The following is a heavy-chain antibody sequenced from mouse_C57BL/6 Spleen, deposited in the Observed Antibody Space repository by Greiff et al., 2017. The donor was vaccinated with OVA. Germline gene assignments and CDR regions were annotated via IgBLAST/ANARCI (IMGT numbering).Heavy chain of an antibody. J-gene: IGHJ2*01. D-gene: IGHD1-1*01. Sequence: EVQLQQSGPVLARPGASVKMSCKTSGYTFTSYWMHWVKQRPGQGLEWIGAIYPGNSDTSYNQKFKGKAKLTAVTSASTAYMELSSLTNEDSAVYYCTRTLITTVGGYYFDYWGQGTTLTVSS. V-gene: IGHV1-5*01. CDR2: IYPGNSDT. CDR3: TRTLITTVGGYYFDY. CDR1: GYTFTSYW.